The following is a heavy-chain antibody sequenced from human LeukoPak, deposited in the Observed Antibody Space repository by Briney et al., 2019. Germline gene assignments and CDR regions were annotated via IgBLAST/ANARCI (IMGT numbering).Heavy chain of an antibody. Sequence: SETLSLTCTVSGGSISNYYWNWIRQPAGKGLEWIGRVYSSGNANYNPSLKSRVTLSVDTSKNQFSLNLNSVTAADTAVYYCARDYSEDAYPYYFDYWGQGALVTVSS. D-gene: IGHD2-21*01. CDR1: GGSISNYY. CDR3: ARDYSEDAYPYYFDY. V-gene: IGHV4-4*07. CDR2: VYSSGNA. J-gene: IGHJ4*02.